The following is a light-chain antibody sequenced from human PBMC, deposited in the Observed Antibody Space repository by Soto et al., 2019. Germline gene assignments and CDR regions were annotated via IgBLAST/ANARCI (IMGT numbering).Light chain of an antibody. CDR2: TAS. CDR3: QQYHSWT. J-gene: IGKJ1*01. CDR1: QSISTW. V-gene: IGKV1-5*03. Sequence: DIQMTQSPSTLAASVGDRVIITCRASQSISTWMAWYQQKPGKAPKLLIYTASSLQSGVPSRSSGGGSGTEFTLTISSLQPDDFATYYCQQYHSWTFGQGTKVDIK.